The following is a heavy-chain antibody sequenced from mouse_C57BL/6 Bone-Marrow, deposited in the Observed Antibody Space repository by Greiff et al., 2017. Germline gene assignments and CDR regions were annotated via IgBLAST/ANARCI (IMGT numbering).Heavy chain of an antibody. D-gene: IGHD1-1*01. Sequence: VKLVESGPGLVAPSQSLSITCTVSGFSLTSYGVDWVRQSPGKGLEWLGVIWGVGSTNYNSALKSRLSISKDNSKSQVFLKMKSLQTDDTAMYYCASYYGSSYGGFAYWGQGTLVTVSA. J-gene: IGHJ3*01. CDR3: ASYYGSSYGGFAY. CDR2: IWGVGST. V-gene: IGHV2-6*01. CDR1: GFSLTSYG.